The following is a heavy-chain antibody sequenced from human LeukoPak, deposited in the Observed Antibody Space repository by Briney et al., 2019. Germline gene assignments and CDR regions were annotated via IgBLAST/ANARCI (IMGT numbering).Heavy chain of an antibody. V-gene: IGHV3-74*01. CDR1: GFTFSNYW. CDR2: IKRDGSST. J-gene: IGHJ4*02. CDR3: ARESRDY. Sequence: GGSLRLSCAASGFTFSNYWMHWVRQAPGKGLVWVARIKRDGSSTSYADSVKGRFTISRNNAKITPYLKMNSLRAEDTVVYYCARESRDYWGQGTLVTVSS.